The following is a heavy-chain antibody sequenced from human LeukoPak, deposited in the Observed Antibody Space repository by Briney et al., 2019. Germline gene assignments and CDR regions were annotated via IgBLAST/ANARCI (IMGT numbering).Heavy chain of an antibody. D-gene: IGHD1-26*01. CDR2: ISGSGGST. V-gene: IGHV3-23*01. Sequence: PGGSLRLSCAASGFTFSSYAMNWVRQAPGKGLEWVSGISGSGGSTYYADSVKGRFTISRDNSKNTLYLQMNSLRAEDTAVYYCAKAKVGATVDYYYYMDVWGKGTTVTISS. CDR1: GFTFSSYA. CDR3: AKAKVGATVDYYYYMDV. J-gene: IGHJ6*03.